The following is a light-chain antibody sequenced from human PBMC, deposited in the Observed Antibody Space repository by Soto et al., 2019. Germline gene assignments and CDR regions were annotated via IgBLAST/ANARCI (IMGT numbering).Light chain of an antibody. V-gene: IGLV2-14*01. Sequence: QSVLTQPPSASGSPGQSVTISCTGAGTDVGQYNYVSWYQQHPGKAPKLMIFEVSNRPSGISVRFSGSRSGNTASLTISGLQAEDEADYYCSSYTSSSTLVVFGGGTKLTVL. CDR1: GTDVGQYNY. CDR2: EVS. J-gene: IGLJ2*01. CDR3: SSYTSSSTLVV.